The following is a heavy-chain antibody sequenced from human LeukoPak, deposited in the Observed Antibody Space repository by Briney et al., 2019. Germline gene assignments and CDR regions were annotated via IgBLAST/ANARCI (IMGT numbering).Heavy chain of an antibody. CDR3: ARGPNSNWSGLDF. D-gene: IGHD6-6*01. J-gene: IGHJ4*02. V-gene: IGHV3-74*01. CDR2: ISPTGSTT. Sequence: GGSLRLSCAASGNYWMHWVRQVPGKGLVWVSRISPTGSTTSYADSVKGRFTVSRDNAKNTLYLQVNNLRAEDTAVYYCARGPNSNWSGLDFWGQGTLLTVSS. CDR1: GNYW.